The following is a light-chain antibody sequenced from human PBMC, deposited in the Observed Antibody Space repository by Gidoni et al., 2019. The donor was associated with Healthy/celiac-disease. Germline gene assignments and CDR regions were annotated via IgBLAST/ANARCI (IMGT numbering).Light chain of an antibody. J-gene: IGLJ3*02. CDR1: SSNIGNNY. CDR2: DNN. Sequence: QSVLTQPPSVSAAPGQKVTISCHGSSSNIGNNYVSCYQQLPVTAPKLLIYDNNKRPSGIPDRFSGSKSGTSATLGITGLQTGDEADYYCGTWDSSLSAGWVFGGGTKLTVL. V-gene: IGLV1-51*01. CDR3: GTWDSSLSAGWV.